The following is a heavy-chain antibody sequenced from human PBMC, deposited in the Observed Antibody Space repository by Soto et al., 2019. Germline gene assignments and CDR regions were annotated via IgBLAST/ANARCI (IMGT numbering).Heavy chain of an antibody. Sequence: QVQLVQSGAEVLKPGSSVKLSCKTSGATFDSFAISWVRQAPGQGLEWMGGIIPIFRTPDYTQKFQGRVTITADVSTRTAYMELSSLRSEDTAVYYCARDKGRGQLGGNYYYALDVWGQGTTDTVSS. CDR3: ARDKGRGQLGGNYYYALDV. CDR1: GATFDSFA. V-gene: IGHV1-69*12. J-gene: IGHJ6*02. CDR2: IIPIFRTP. D-gene: IGHD1-1*01.